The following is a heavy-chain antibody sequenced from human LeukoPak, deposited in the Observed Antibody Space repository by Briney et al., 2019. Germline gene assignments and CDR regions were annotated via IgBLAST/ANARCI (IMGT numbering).Heavy chain of an antibody. J-gene: IGHJ6*03. CDR3: AEDSSMGTTRARYYYYYLHR. D-gene: IGHD4-17*01. CDR2: IIPLLGTP. Sequence: GAPVKVSSAAPVGTFTTYAIRVVRQAPGQGLEWMGGIIPLLGTPDYAQKFQGRVTITADDSTSTAYMELTSLRSEDTAVYYCAEDSSMGTTRARYYYYYLHRWGQGTTVTVSS. CDR1: VGTFTTYA. V-gene: IGHV1-69*13.